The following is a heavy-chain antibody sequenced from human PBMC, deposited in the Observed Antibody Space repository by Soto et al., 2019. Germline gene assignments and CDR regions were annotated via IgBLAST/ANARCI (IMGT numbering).Heavy chain of an antibody. CDR1: GGSISSGDYY. V-gene: IGHV4-30-4*01. CDR2: IYYSGST. CDR3: ARVPYDGRDFDI. Sequence: NPSETLSLTCTVSGGSISSGDYYWSWIRQPPGKGLEWIGYIYYSGSTYYNPSLKSRVTISVDTSKNQFSLKLSSVTAADTAVYYCARVPYDGRDFDIWGQGTMVAVSS. J-gene: IGHJ3*02. D-gene: IGHD3-22*01.